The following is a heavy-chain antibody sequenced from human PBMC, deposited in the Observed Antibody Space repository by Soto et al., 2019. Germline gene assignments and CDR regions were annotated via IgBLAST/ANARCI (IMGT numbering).Heavy chain of an antibody. D-gene: IGHD2-8*01. J-gene: IGHJ4*02. CDR2: ISFDGRNT. CDR1: GFTFNSYG. V-gene: IGHV3-30*03. CDR3: ITDGPDGRAY. Sequence: GGSLRLSCAASGFTFNSYGMHWVRQAPGKGLEWVVVISFDGRNTYYADSVKGRFTISRDNSKNSLYLQMNSLKTEDTAVYYCITDGPDGRAYWGQGTQVTVSS.